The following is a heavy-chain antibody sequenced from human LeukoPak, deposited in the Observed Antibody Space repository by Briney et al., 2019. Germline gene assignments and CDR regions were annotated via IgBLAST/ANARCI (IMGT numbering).Heavy chain of an antibody. CDR2: IGPDGNHE. J-gene: IGHJ4*02. Sequence: GGSLRLSCAASGLTFSTYWMTWVRQAPGKGLEWVATIGPDGNHENYVDSVKGRFSISRDNAKNSLFLQMHSLRAEDTAVYYCASSFPYCSGGSCALGGQGTLVTVSS. CDR1: GLTFSTYW. V-gene: IGHV3-7*01. CDR3: ASSFPYCSGGSCAL. D-gene: IGHD2-15*01.